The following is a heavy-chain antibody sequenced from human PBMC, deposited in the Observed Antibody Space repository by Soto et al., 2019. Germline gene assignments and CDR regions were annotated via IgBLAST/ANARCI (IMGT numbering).Heavy chain of an antibody. CDR3: AKDFSSGYGAYYMDV. CDR2: ISYDGSNK. Sequence: PGGSLRLSCAASGFTFSSYGMHWVRQAPGKGLEWVAVISYDGSNKYYADSVKGRFTISRDNSKNTLYLQMNSLRAEDTAVYYCAKDFSSGYGAYYMDVWGKGTTVTVSS. J-gene: IGHJ6*03. D-gene: IGHD5-12*01. CDR1: GFTFSSYG. V-gene: IGHV3-30*18.